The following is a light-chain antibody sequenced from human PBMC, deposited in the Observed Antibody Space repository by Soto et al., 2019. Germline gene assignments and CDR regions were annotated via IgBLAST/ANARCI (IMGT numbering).Light chain of an antibody. J-gene: IGKJ1*01. Sequence: EIVLTQSPAILSMSLGERATLSCRASQSVSSYFAWYQQKPGKAPRLLIYDASTRATGVPARFSGSGSGTEFTLTISSLEPEDFAVYYCQQRKYLPVTFGQGTKVEIK. V-gene: IGKV3-11*01. CDR3: QQRKYLPVT. CDR2: DAS. CDR1: QSVSSY.